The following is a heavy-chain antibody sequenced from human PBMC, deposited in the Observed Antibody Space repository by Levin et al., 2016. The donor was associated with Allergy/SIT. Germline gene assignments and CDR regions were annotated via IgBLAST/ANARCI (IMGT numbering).Heavy chain of an antibody. CDR3: ARGQGFGELFQ. CDR2: ISHSGDP. V-gene: IGHV4-34*01. Sequence: SETLSLTCALYGASFGGNYWTWIRLPPGKGLEWIGEISHSGDPHYNPSLESRLTISVDMSTRQFSLKLTSVTAADTGVYFCARGQGFGELFQWAQGTLVTVSS. J-gene: IGHJ4*02. CDR1: GASFGGNY. D-gene: IGHD3-10*01.